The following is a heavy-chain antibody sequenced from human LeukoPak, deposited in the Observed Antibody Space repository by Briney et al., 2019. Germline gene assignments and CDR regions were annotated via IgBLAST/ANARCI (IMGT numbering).Heavy chain of an antibody. J-gene: IGHJ4*02. D-gene: IGHD3-9*01. CDR3: ARAVKLRYYDWLPLYYFDY. CDR1: GGSFSGYY. CDR2: INHSGST. V-gene: IGHV4-34*01. Sequence: SETLSLTCAVYGGSFSGYYWSWIRQPPGKGLEWIGEINHSGSTTYNPSLKSRFTRSVDTSKNSFSLKLSSVTAADTAVYYCARAVKLRYYDWLPLYYFDYWGQGTLVTVSS.